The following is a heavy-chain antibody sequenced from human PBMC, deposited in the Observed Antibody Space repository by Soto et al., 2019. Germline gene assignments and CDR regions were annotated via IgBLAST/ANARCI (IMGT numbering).Heavy chain of an antibody. D-gene: IGHD1-26*01. CDR3: AREPRTAVGATGLFDY. CDR1: GFTFSIYS. CDR2: LCSSSGTI. Sequence: EVQLVESGGALVQPGGSLRLSCAASGFTFSIYSMNWVRQAPGKGLEWVSYLCSSSGTIHYAESVKGRFTISRDNAKNLLFLQMSSLRDEDTAVYYCAREPRTAVGATGLFDYWGQGTLVTVSS. V-gene: IGHV3-48*02. J-gene: IGHJ4*02.